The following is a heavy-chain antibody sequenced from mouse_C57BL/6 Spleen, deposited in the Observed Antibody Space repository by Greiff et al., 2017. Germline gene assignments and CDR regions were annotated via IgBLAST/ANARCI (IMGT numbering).Heavy chain of an antibody. J-gene: IGHJ4*01. CDR1: GYAFSSSW. D-gene: IGHD3-2*02. CDR3: ARPAQATYYAMDY. Sequence: QVQLQQSGPELVKPGASVKISCKASGYAFSSSWMNWVKQRPGKGLEWIGRIYPGDGDTNYNGKFKGKATLTADKSSSTDYMQLSSLTSEDSAVYFCARPAQATYYAMDYWGQGTSVTVSS. V-gene: IGHV1-82*01. CDR2: IYPGDGDT.